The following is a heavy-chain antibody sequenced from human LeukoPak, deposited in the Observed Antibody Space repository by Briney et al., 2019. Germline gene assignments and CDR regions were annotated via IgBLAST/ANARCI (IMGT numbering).Heavy chain of an antibody. Sequence: PGGSLRLSCAASGFTFSSYAMSWVRQAPGKGLEWVSAISGSGGSTYYADSVKGRFTISRDNSKNTLYLQMNSLRAEDTAVYYCARDHCSSTSCHYYYYYGMDVWGQGTTVTVSS. D-gene: IGHD2-2*01. V-gene: IGHV3-23*01. J-gene: IGHJ6*02. CDR3: ARDHCSSTSCHYYYYYGMDV. CDR2: ISGSGGST. CDR1: GFTFSSYA.